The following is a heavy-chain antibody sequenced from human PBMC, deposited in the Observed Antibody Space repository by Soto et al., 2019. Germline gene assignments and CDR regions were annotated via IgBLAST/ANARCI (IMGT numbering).Heavy chain of an antibody. D-gene: IGHD2-2*01. V-gene: IGHV3-21*01. CDR2: ISSSSSYI. Sequence: GGSLRLSCAASGFTFSSYSMNWVRQAPGKGLEWVSSISSSSSYIYYADSVKGRFTISRDNAKNSLYLQMNSLRAEDTAVYYCARDEDCSSTSCYLMRPLDYWGQGTLVTVSS. CDR1: GFTFSSYS. J-gene: IGHJ4*02. CDR3: ARDEDCSSTSCYLMRPLDY.